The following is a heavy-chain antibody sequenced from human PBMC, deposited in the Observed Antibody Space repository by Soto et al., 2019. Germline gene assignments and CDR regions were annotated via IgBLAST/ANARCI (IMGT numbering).Heavy chain of an antibody. D-gene: IGHD3-22*01. Sequence: PSETLSLTCTVSGGSISSYYWSWIRQPPGKGLEWIGYIYYSGSTNYNPSLKSRVTISVDTSKNQFSLKLSPVTAADTAVYYCARALIYSSGYNYFDYWGQGTLVTVSS. J-gene: IGHJ4*02. V-gene: IGHV4-59*01. CDR1: GGSISSYY. CDR2: IYYSGST. CDR3: ARALIYSSGYNYFDY.